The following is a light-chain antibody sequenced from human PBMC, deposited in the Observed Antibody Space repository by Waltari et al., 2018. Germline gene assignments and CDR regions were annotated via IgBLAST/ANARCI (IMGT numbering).Light chain of an antibody. CDR2: EVN. V-gene: IGLV2-23*02. CDR3: CSYAGSNTLVV. Sequence: QSALTQPASVSGSPGQSITISCTGTSSDVGSYHLVSWYQQHPGKAPKLMIYEVNKRPSGISNRFSGSKSANTASLTISGLQPEDEADYYCCSYAGSNTLVVFGGGTKLTVL. J-gene: IGLJ2*01. CDR1: SSDVGSYHL.